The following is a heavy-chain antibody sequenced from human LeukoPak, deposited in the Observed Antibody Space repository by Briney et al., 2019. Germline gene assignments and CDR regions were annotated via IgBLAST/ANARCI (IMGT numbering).Heavy chain of an antibody. Sequence: SETLSLTCTVSGGSISSSSYYWGWIRQPPGKGLEWIGSIYYSGSTYYNPSLKSRVTLSVDTSKNQFSLKLSSVTAADTAVYYCASYSSGYRAGYYYYYGMDVWGQGTTVTVSS. D-gene: IGHD3-22*01. J-gene: IGHJ6*02. CDR1: GGSISSSSYY. V-gene: IGHV4-39*01. CDR2: IYYSGST. CDR3: ASYSSGYRAGYYYYYGMDV.